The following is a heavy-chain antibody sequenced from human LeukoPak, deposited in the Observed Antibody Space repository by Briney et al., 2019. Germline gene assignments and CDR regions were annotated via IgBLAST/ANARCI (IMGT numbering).Heavy chain of an antibody. Sequence: KPGGSLRLSCAASGFTFSDYYMSWIRQAPGKGLEWVSYISSSSSYTNYADSVKGRFTISRDNAKNSLYLQMNSLRAEDTAVYYCARGQAYIVGPAYYFDYWGQGTLVTVSS. V-gene: IGHV3-11*06. D-gene: IGHD1-26*01. CDR1: GFTFSDYY. CDR2: ISSSSSYT. J-gene: IGHJ4*02. CDR3: ARGQAYIVGPAYYFDY.